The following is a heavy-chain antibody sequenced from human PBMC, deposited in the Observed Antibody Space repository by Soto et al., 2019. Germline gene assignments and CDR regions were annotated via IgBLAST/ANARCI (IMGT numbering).Heavy chain of an antibody. V-gene: IGHV1-18*01. Sequence: ASVKVSCKASGYTFTSYGISWVLQAPGQGLEWMGWISAYNGNTNYAQKLQGRVTMTTDTSTSTAYMELRSLRSDDTAVYYCARDKGDYDFWSGYSLHTHLDYWGQGTLVTVSS. CDR1: GYTFTSYG. CDR2: ISAYNGNT. D-gene: IGHD3-3*01. CDR3: ARDKGDYDFWSGYSLHTHLDY. J-gene: IGHJ4*02.